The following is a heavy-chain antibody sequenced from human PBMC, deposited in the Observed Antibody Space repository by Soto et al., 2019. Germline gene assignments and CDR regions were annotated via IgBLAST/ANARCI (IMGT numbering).Heavy chain of an antibody. D-gene: IGHD3-10*01. CDR2: INHSGST. Sequence: EPLSLTWAGDGCGFSGYYWSWVRQPPGKGLEWIGEINHSGSTKYNPSLKSRVTISVDTSKNQFSLKLSSVTAADTAVYYCARGRLLWFGETGAFDIWGQGTLVT. J-gene: IGHJ3*02. V-gene: IGHV4-34*01. CDR1: GCGFSGYY. CDR3: ARGRLLWFGETGAFDI.